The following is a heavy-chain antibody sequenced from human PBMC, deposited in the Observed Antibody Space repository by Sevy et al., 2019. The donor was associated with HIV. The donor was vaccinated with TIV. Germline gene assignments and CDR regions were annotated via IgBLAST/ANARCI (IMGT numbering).Heavy chain of an antibody. J-gene: IGHJ6*02. CDR3: ARGAPYYYYGMDV. CDR1: GDSISGYY. CDR2: IYYSGRT. Sequence: LSLTCTVSGDSISGYYWSWIRQPPGKGLEWIGYIYYSGRTNYNPSLKSRVTISEDTSKNQLSLKLSSVTAADTAVYYCARGAPYYYYGMDVWGQGTTVTVSS. V-gene: IGHV4-59*01.